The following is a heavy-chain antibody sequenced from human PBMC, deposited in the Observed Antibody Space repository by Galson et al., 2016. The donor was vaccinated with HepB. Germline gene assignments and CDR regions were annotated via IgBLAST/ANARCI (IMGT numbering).Heavy chain of an antibody. J-gene: IGHJ4*02. CDR1: GFTFSSYS. CDR3: ARDASPYSSSWYYFDY. V-gene: IGHV3-48*02. CDR2: NSSSSSTI. Sequence: SLRLSCAASGFTFSSYSMNWVRQAPGEGLEWVSYNSSSSSTIYYADSVKGRFTISRDNAKNSLYLQMNSLRDEDTAVYYCARDASPYSSSWYYFDYWGQGTLVTVSS. D-gene: IGHD6-13*01.